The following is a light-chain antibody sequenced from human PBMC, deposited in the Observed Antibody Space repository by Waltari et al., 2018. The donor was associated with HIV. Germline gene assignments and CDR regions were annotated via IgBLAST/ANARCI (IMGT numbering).Light chain of an antibody. CDR2: AAS. V-gene: IGKV1-17*01. CDR1: QGIRSD. J-gene: IGKJ2*01. CDR3: LQLHSFPRT. Sequence: DIQMTQSPSSLSASVGDRVPITCRASQGIRSDLGWYQWKPGRAPKHLIYAASRLQRGVPSRFSGSGSGTEFTLTINGLQPEDFATYYCLQLHSFPRTFGQGTKVEI.